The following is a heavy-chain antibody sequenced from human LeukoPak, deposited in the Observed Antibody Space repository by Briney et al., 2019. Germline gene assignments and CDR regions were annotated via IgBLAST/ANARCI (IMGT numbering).Heavy chain of an antibody. CDR1: GYTFTGYY. V-gene: IGHV1-2*02. CDR2: INPNSGGT. D-gene: IGHD4-11*01. J-gene: IGHJ4*02. CDR3: AKDLAKSTVTTSREEVDY. Sequence: ASVKVSCKVSGYTFTGYYLHWVRQAPGQGLEWMGWINPNSGGTNYAQKFQGRVTMTRDTSISTVYMELSRLRSDDTAVYYCAKDLAKSTVTTSREEVDYWGQGTLVTVSS.